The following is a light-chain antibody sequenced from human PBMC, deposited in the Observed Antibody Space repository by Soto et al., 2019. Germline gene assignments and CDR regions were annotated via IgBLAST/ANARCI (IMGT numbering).Light chain of an antibody. CDR1: QSISSSY. CDR2: AAY. CDR3: NQYGTSPQT. Sequence: EIVLTQSPGTLSLSPGERATLSCRASQSISSSYLAWYQQKLGQAHRLLIYAAYSRATAIPDRFSGSGSGTDFTLTIRRLEPEDFAVYFCNQYGTSPQTFGQGTKVDIK. J-gene: IGKJ1*01. V-gene: IGKV3-20*01.